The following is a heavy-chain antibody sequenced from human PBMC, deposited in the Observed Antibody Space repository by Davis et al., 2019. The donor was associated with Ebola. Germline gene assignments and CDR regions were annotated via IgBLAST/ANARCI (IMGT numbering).Heavy chain of an antibody. J-gene: IGHJ4*02. V-gene: IGHV3-30*01. Sequence: SVKGRFTISRDNSKNTLYLQMYSLRAEDTAVYYCAGPITTTVTTVYYWGQGTLVTVSS. D-gene: IGHD4-17*01. CDR3: AGPITTTVTTVYY.